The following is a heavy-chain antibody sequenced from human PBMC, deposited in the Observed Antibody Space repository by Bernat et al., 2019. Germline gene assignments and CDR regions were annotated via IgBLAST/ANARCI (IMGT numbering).Heavy chain of an antibody. CDR1: GFTFSSYW. CDR3: VMGSSSPGDFDY. Sequence: EVQLVESGGGLVQPGGSLRLSCAASGFTFSSYWMSWVCQAPGKGLEWVANIKQDGSEKYYVDSVKGRFTISRDNAKNSLYLQMNSLRAEDTAVYYCVMGSSSPGDFDYWGQGTLVTVSS. D-gene: IGHD6-13*01. J-gene: IGHJ4*02. V-gene: IGHV3-7*01. CDR2: IKQDGSEK.